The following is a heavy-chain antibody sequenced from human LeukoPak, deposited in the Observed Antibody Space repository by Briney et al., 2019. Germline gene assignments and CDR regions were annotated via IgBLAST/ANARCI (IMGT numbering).Heavy chain of an antibody. CDR3: AKVIIAVAGPPNY. D-gene: IGHD6-19*01. Sequence: GGSLRLSSAASGFTFSSYAMSWVRQAPGKGLEWVSAISGSGGSTCYADSVKGRFTISRDNSKNTLYLQMNSLRAEDTAVYYCAKVIIAVAGPPNYWGQGTLVTVSS. J-gene: IGHJ4*02. CDR1: GFTFSSYA. V-gene: IGHV3-23*01. CDR2: ISGSGGST.